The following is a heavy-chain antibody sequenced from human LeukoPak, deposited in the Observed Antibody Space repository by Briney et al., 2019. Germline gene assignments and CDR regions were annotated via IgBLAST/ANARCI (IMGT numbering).Heavy chain of an antibody. D-gene: IGHD5-24*01. CDR3: SRRVVESAAITERNWFDP. J-gene: IGHJ5*02. Sequence: SETLSLTCTVSGGSISTYYWSWIRQPPGMGPEWIGYMSYSGYTQYNPSLRSRVSISVDTSSNQFSLKLNSVTAADTAVYYCSRRVVESAAITERNWFDPWGQGILVTVSS. V-gene: IGHV4-59*08. CDR2: MSYSGYT. CDR1: GGSISTYY.